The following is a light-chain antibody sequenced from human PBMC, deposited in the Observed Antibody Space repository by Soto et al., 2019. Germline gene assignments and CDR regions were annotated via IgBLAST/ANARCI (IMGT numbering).Light chain of an antibody. CDR2: DVN. V-gene: IGLV2-14*01. CDR1: SSDIGGYNY. CDR3: SSYTSRNGLV. J-gene: IGLJ1*01. Sequence: QSALTQPASVSGSPGQSITISCTGSSSDIGGYNYVSWYQQHPGKAPKVMIYDVNNRPSGVSNRFSGSKSGNTASLTISVQQSEDDADYYCSSYTSRNGLVFGGGTKVTVL.